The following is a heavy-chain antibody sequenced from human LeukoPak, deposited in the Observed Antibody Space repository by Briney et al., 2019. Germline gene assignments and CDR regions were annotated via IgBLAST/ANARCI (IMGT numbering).Heavy chain of an antibody. Sequence: GGSLRLSCAASGFTFSDYYMSWIRQAPGKGLEWVSYISSSGSTIYYADSVKGRFTISRDNAKNSLYLQMNSLRAEDTAVYYCAKMIGPPYSTFDYWGQGTLVTVSS. CDR1: GFTFSDYY. V-gene: IGHV3-11*01. CDR3: AKMIGPPYSTFDY. D-gene: IGHD6-13*01. CDR2: ISSSGSTI. J-gene: IGHJ4*02.